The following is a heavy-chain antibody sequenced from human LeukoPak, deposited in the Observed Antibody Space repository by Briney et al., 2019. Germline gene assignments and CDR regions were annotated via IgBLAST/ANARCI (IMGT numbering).Heavy chain of an antibody. CDR3: ARAPDHYYDSNGYYYYFDY. CDR2: INWNGGRT. J-gene: IGHJ4*02. D-gene: IGHD3-22*01. V-gene: IGHV3-20*04. CDR1: GFTFDDYG. Sequence: RPGGSLRLSCAASGFTFDDYGMSWVRQAPGKGLEWVSGINWNGGRTGYADSVKGRFHISRDNAKNSLYLQINSLRAEDTALYYCARAPDHYYDSNGYYYYFDYWGQGTLVTVSS.